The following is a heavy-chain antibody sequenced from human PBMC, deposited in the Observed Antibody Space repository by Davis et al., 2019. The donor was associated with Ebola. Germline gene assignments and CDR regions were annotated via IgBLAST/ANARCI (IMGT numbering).Heavy chain of an antibody. CDR2: VSSSGST. Sequence: GSLRLSCTVSGGSMSSYYWSWIRQPPGKGLEWIGYVSSSGSTNYNSSLGSRVTISVDTSKNQFSLKLRSVTAADTAVYYCARGKTYSVYWGQGTLVTVSS. V-gene: IGHV4-59*01. CDR3: ARGKTYSVY. J-gene: IGHJ4*02. CDR1: GGSMSSYY.